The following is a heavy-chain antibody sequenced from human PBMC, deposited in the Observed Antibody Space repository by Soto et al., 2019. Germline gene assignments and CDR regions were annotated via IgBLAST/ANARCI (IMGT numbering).Heavy chain of an antibody. CDR3: ARSAATISATIILGEVLAI. CDR1: DGSIRSYY. V-gene: IGHV4-59*01. D-gene: IGHD3-16*01. CDR2: IYSSGTT. Sequence: TETLSLTSSVYDGSIRSYYWSWIRQPPGKGLEWIGYIYSSGTTNYNPSLQSRVTISGDTSKKQISLNLRSVTAADTAVYYCARSAATISATIILGEVLAIWGQSTNVTVS. J-gene: IGHJ6*02.